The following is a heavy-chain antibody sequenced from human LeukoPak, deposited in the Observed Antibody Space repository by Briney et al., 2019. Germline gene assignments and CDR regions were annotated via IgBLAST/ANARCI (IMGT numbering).Heavy chain of an antibody. CDR1: GGSISSYY. CDR2: IYYSGST. CDR3: ARNLYYYDSSGYVPNDAFDI. D-gene: IGHD3-22*01. J-gene: IGHJ3*02. Sequence: PSETLSLTCTVSGGSISSYYWSWIRQPPGKGLEWIGFIYYSGSTNYNPSLKSRVTISVDTSKNQFSLKLSSVTAADTAVYYCARNLYYYDSSGYVPNDAFDIWGQGTMVTVSS. V-gene: IGHV4-59*08.